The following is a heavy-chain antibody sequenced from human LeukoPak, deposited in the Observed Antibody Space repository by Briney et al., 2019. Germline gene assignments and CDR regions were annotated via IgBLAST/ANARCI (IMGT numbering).Heavy chain of an antibody. D-gene: IGHD6-13*01. Sequence: ASVKVSCKAYGYSFTNYDINWVRQATGQGLEWMGWMNPNSGNTGYAQKFQGRVTMTRNTSISTAYMELSSLRSEDTAVYYCARAPGHSSSWYEGVDYWGQGTLVTVSS. J-gene: IGHJ4*02. CDR2: MNPNSGNT. CDR3: ARAPGHSSSWYEGVDY. V-gene: IGHV1-8*01. CDR1: GYSFTNYD.